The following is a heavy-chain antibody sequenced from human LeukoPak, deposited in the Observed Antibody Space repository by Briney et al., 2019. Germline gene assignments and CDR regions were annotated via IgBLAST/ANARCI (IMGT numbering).Heavy chain of an antibody. CDR3: ARGRYSSPSLPYYMDV. CDR1: GDSISSSDYY. Sequence: SETLSLTCTVSGDSISSSDYYWVWIRRPPGTGLEWIGSVFYTGITYYNPSLKSRLTISVDTSKNQFSLNLSSATAADTAVYYRARGRYSSPSLPYYMDVWGKGTTVTVSS. V-gene: IGHV4-39*07. CDR2: VFYTGIT. J-gene: IGHJ6*03. D-gene: IGHD6-6*01.